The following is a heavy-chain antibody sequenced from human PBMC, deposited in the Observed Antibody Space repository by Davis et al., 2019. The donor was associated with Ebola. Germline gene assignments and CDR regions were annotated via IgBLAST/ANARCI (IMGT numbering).Heavy chain of an antibody. D-gene: IGHD3-16*01. Sequence: GESLKISCTVSGFTFSDYGIHWVRQAPGKGLEWVAVSSYDGRDEKYADSVKGRFSLSRDNSNKTLYLQMNSLRREDTAVYFCARDAGGTPSPYYYGMDVWGQGTTATVSS. J-gene: IGHJ6*02. V-gene: IGHV3-30*03. CDR3: ARDAGGTPSPYYYGMDV. CDR2: SSYDGRDE. CDR1: GFTFSDYG.